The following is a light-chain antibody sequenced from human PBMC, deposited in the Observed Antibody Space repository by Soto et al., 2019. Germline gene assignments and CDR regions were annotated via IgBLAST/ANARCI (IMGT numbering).Light chain of an antibody. Sequence: QSVLTQPPSASETPGQTVTISCSGSSSNIGSSPVSWYQKLPGTAPKLLIYNNDQRPSGVPDRFSGSKSGTSASLAVSGLQSEDEAYYYCAAWDDSLNGLVVFGGGTKVTVL. CDR3: AAWDDSLNGLVV. CDR2: NND. J-gene: IGLJ2*01. V-gene: IGLV1-44*01. CDR1: SSNIGSSP.